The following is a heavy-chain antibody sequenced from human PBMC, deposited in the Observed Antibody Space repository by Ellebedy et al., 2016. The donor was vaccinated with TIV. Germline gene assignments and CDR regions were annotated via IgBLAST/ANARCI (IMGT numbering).Heavy chain of an antibody. CDR1: GFTFSPYS. CDR3: ARDMAWGNERMNDAFDI. V-gene: IGHV3-48*04. D-gene: IGHD7-27*01. CDR2: ISGSSLTT. Sequence: GESLKISCAASGFTFSPYSMNWVRQAPGKGLEWVSYISGSSLTTFYADSVKGRFTISRDNAESSLYLQMNSLRVEDTAVYFCARDMAWGNERMNDAFDIWGQGTMVTVSS. J-gene: IGHJ3*02.